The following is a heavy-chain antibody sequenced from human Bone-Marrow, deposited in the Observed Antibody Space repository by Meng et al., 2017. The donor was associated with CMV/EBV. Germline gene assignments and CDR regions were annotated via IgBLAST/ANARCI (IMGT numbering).Heavy chain of an antibody. V-gene: IGHV1-2*02. CDR2: INPNSGGT. Sequence: ASVKVSCKASGYTFTGYYMHWVRQAPGQGLEWMGWINPNSGGTNYAQKFQGRVTMTRDTSISTAYMELSRLRSDDTAVYYCSRCSSTSCPFDYWGQGALVTLYS. J-gene: IGHJ4*02. CDR1: GYTFTGYY. D-gene: IGHD2-2*01. CDR3: SRCSSTSCPFDY.